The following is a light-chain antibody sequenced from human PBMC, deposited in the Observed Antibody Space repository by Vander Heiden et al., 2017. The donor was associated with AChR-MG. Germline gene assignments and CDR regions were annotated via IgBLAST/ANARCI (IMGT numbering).Light chain of an antibody. V-gene: IGLV7-46*01. CDR3: LVSYTGARRVV. CDR1: PGPVTRGHY. J-gene: IGLJ2*01. CDR2: DTS. Sequence: QAVVTQASSLTVSPGGTVTLTCDSSPGPVTRGHYHSWIQQKPGQAPRTLIFDTSNRHSWTPARFSGSLLGGKAALTLSGAQPEDEANYYCLVSYTGARRVVFGGGTRLTVL.